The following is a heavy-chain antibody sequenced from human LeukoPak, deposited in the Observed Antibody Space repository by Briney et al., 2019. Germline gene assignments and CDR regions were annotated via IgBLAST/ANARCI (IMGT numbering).Heavy chain of an antibody. CDR1: GYSFTSSW. Sequence: GESLKISCKGSGYSFTSSWIGWVRQMPGKGLGWMGIIYPGDSDSRYSASFQGQVTISADKSSRIAYLQWSSLKASDTAMYYCARVRSGDYSEDAFDIWGQGTMVTVSS. CDR3: ARVRSGDYSEDAFDI. CDR2: IYPGDSDS. J-gene: IGHJ3*02. V-gene: IGHV5-51*01. D-gene: IGHD1-26*01.